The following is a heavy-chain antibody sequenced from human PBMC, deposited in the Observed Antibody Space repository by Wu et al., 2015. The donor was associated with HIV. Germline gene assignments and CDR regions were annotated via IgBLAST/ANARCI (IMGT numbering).Heavy chain of an antibody. J-gene: IGHJ4*02. CDR3: VSSAGTSYYFDY. D-gene: IGHD2-2*01. Sequence: QVQLVQSGAEVKKPGASVKVSCKASGYTFTGYYMHWVRQAPGQGFEWMGWINPNSGGSGGTNYAQKFQGRVTMTRDTSISTAYMELSRLRSADTAVYYCVSSAGTSYYFDYWGQGTLVTVSS. V-gene: IGHV1-2*02. CDR1: GYTFTGYY. CDR2: INPNSGGSGGT.